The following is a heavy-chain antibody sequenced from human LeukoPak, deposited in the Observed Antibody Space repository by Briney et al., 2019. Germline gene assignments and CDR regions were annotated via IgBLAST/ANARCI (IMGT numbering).Heavy chain of an antibody. CDR1: GGSFSGYY. D-gene: IGHD6-19*01. J-gene: IGHJ4*02. CDR3: ARGRTWQWLGPFVDY. CDR2: INHSGST. V-gene: IGHV4-34*01. Sequence: PSETLSLTCAVSGGSFSGYYWSWIRQPPGKGLEWIGEINHSGSTNYNPSLKSRVTISVDTSKNQFSLKLSSVTAADTAVYYCARGRTWQWLGPFVDYWGQGTLVTVSS.